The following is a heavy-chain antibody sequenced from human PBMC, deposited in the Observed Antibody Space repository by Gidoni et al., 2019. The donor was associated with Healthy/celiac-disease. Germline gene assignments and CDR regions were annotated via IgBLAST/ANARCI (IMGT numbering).Heavy chain of an antibody. CDR1: GFTFSRYG. D-gene: IGHD1-7*01. V-gene: IGHV3-30*18. CDR2: ISYDGSNK. CDR3: AKASYNWNSVRALELFDY. Sequence: QVQLVESGGGVVQPGRYLRLSCAASGFTFSRYGVHWVHQAPGKGLEWVAVISYDGSNKYYADSVKGRFTISRDNSKNTLYLQMNSLRAEDTAVYYCAKASYNWNSVRALELFDYWGQGTLVTVSS. J-gene: IGHJ4*02.